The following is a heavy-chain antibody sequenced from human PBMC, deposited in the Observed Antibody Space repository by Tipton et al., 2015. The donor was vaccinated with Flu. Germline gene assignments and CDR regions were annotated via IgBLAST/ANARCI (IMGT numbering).Heavy chain of an antibody. CDR2: ISYDGSNK. CDR1: GFTFSSYG. V-gene: IGHV3-30*18. J-gene: IGHJ4*02. D-gene: IGHD1-1*01. CDR3: AKDRVLDY. Sequence: LSLTCAASGFTFSSYGMHWVRQAPGKGLEWVAVISYDGSNKYYADSVKGRFTISRDNSKNTLYLQMNSLRAEDTAVYYCAKDRVLDYWGQGTLVTVSS.